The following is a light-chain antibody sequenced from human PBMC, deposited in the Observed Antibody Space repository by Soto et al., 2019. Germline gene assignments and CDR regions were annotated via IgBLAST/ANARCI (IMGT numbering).Light chain of an antibody. CDR1: QDISNS. CDR3: HQYDSLPIT. J-gene: IGKJ4*01. V-gene: IGKV1-33*01. Sequence: DVQMTQSPSSLSASAGDTVTITCQASQDISNSLNWFQQKPGEAPKLVIHDASTLATGVPSRFSGSASGTHFTLIINNLQPEDFATYYCHQYDSLPITFGGGTRVEIK. CDR2: DAS.